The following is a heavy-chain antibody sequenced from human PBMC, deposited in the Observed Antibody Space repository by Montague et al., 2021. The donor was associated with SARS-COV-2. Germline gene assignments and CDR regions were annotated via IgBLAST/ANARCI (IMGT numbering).Heavy chain of an antibody. CDR2: IYYSGNT. D-gene: IGHD2-2*01. CDR3: EGHPLGYCSSTSCHVG. CDR1: GGSIRPFY. Sequence: SETLSLTCTVSGGSIRPFYWNWIRQTPAKGLEWIGYIYYSGNTNYNPSLKSRVTISVDTSKNQFSLKLSSVTAADTAVYYCEGHPLGYCSSTSCHVGWGQGTLVTVSS. J-gene: IGHJ4*02. V-gene: IGHV4-59*08.